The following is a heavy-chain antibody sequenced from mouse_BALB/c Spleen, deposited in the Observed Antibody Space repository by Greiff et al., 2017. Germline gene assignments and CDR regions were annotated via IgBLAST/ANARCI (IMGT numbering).Heavy chain of an antibody. CDR1: GYTFTNYW. CDR2: IYPGGGYT. CDR3: ASHYYGSTNYFDY. D-gene: IGHD1-1*01. J-gene: IGHJ2*01. V-gene: IGHV1-63*02. Sequence: QVHVKQSGAELVRPGTSVKISCKASGYTFTNYWLGWVKQRPGHGLEWIGDIYPGGGYTNYNEKFKGKATLTADTSSSTAYMQLSSLTSEDSAVYFCASHYYGSTNYFDYWGQGTTLTVSS.